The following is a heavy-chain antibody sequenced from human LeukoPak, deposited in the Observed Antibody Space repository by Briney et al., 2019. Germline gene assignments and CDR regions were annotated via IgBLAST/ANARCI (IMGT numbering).Heavy chain of an antibody. CDR2: ISSSSYT. CDR1: GFTFSDYY. V-gene: IGHV3-11*06. Sequence: GGSLRLSCVASGFTFSDYYMSWIRQAPGKGLEWVSYISSSSYTNYADSVKSRFTISRDNARNSLYLQMNSLRAEDTAVYYCAGFGELFYYYYGMDVWGKGTTVSVSS. CDR3: AGFGELFYYYYGMDV. D-gene: IGHD3-10*01. J-gene: IGHJ6*04.